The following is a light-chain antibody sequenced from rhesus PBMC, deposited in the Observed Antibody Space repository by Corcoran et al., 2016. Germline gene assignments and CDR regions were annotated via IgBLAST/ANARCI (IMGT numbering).Light chain of an antibody. Sequence: DIQMTQSPSSLSASVGDRVTITCRASENVNNNLNWYQQKPGKAPKLLIYKASTLQSGVPSRLRGSVSGTDYTFTLSSLQPEDVATYYCQHGYGTPYSFGQGTKVEIK. CDR1: ENVNNN. CDR3: QHGYGTPYS. J-gene: IGKJ2*01. V-gene: IGKV1-74*01. CDR2: KAS.